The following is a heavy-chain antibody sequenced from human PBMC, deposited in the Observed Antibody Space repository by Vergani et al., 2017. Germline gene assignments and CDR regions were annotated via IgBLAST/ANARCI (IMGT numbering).Heavy chain of an antibody. CDR3: AREGGRGYSGYDHDY. V-gene: IGHV4-38-2*02. D-gene: IGHD5-12*01. Sequence: QVRLEESGPGLVKPSETLSLTCSVSGYSIGSGFYWAWIRQPPGKGLEWIGSIYHSGSTYYNPSLKSRVTISVDTSKNQFSLKLSSVTAADTAVYYCAREGGRGYSGYDHDYWGQGTLVTVSS. CDR1: GYSIGSGFY. CDR2: IYHSGST. J-gene: IGHJ4*02.